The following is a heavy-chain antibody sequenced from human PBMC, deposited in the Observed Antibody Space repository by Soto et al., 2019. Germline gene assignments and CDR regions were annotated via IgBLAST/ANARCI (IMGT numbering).Heavy chain of an antibody. Sequence: QVQLVESGGGVVQPGRSLRLSCAASGFTFSSYGMHWVRQAPGKGLEWVAVISKDGSVKYYADSVKGRFTISRDISKNTLYLQMNSLGAEDTAAYYCTGEVASGFWGQGTLVTVSS. CDR3: TGEVASGF. V-gene: IGHV3-30*03. CDR1: GFTFSSYG. J-gene: IGHJ4*02. CDR2: ISKDGSVK. D-gene: IGHD2-8*02.